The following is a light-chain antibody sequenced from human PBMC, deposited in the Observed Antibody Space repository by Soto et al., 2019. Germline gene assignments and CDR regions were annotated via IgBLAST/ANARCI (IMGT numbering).Light chain of an antibody. Sequence: EIVLTQSPATLSLSPGERATLSCRASQSVSSYLAWYQQKPGQAPRLLIYDASNRATGIPARFSGSGSGTDFPLTISSLEPEDFAVYYCQQRSNWLLAFGQGTKVEIK. CDR1: QSVSSY. V-gene: IGKV3-11*01. CDR3: QQRSNWLLA. CDR2: DAS. J-gene: IGKJ1*01.